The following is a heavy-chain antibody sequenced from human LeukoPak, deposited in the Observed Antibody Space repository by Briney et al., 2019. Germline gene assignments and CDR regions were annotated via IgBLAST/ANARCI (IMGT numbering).Heavy chain of an antibody. CDR3: ARRNPGDFFDY. D-gene: IGHD3-3*01. J-gene: IGHJ4*02. CDR1: GGSITSYY. Sequence: KPSETLSLTCTVSGGSITSYYWSWIRQPPGNGLEWIGYIYYTGSTDYNPSLKSRVTISVDTSKNQFSLILSSVTAADTAVYYCARRNPGDFFDYWGQGSLVTVSS. CDR2: IYYTGST. V-gene: IGHV4-59*08.